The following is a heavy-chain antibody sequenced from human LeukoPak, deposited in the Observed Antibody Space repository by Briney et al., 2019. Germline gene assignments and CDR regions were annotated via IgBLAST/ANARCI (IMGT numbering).Heavy chain of an antibody. V-gene: IGHV4-34*01. J-gene: IGHJ5*02. D-gene: IGHD3-22*01. CDR3: ARGRGFTMIVGNWFDP. Sequence: SETLSLTCAVYGGSFSGYYWSWIRQPPGKGLEWIGEINHSGSTNYNPSLKSRVTISVDTSKNQFSLKLSSVTAADTAVYYCARGRGFTMIVGNWFDPWGQGTLVTVSS. CDR1: GGSFSGYY. CDR2: INHSGST.